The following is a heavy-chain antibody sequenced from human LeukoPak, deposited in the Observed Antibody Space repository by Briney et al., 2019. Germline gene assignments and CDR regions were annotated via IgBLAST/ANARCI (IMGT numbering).Heavy chain of an antibody. CDR1: GGSFNNYY. V-gene: IGHV4-34*01. D-gene: IGHD3-22*01. CDR2: INHSGST. Sequence: SETLSLTCAVLGGSFNNYYWSWIRQPPGKGLEWVGEINHSGSTTYNSSLKSRVIISVDTSRSQFSLKLSSVTAADTAVYYCARQNDSSGYSYQHWGQGTLVTVSS. J-gene: IGHJ1*01. CDR3: ARQNDSSGYSYQH.